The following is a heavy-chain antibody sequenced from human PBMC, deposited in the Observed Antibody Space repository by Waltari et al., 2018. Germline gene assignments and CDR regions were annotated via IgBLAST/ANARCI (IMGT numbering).Heavy chain of an antibody. CDR1: GYSISSDYF. D-gene: IGHD3-3*01. CDR3: ARCLITIFGGDAFDI. Sequence: QVQLQESGPGLVKPSETLSLTCTVSGYSISSDYFWGWIRQPPGKGLAWIGTIYHSGSTYYNPSIKSRVTMSIDTSKNQFSLKLSSVTAADTAVYYCARCLITIFGGDAFDIWGQGTMVTVSS. J-gene: IGHJ3*02. CDR2: IYHSGST. V-gene: IGHV4-38-2*02.